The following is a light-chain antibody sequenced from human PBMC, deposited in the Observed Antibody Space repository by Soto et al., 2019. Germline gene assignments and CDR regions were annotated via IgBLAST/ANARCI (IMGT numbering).Light chain of an antibody. Sequence: DIQMTQSPSSLSASVGDRVTITCQASQDIANYLNWYQQKAGRAPKFLIYDASNLETGVPSRFRRSGFRTDFTLTISSLQPEDIATYYCQQYDNLPLTFGGGTKVDIK. CDR1: QDIANY. J-gene: IGKJ4*01. CDR3: QQYDNLPLT. CDR2: DAS. V-gene: IGKV1-33*01.